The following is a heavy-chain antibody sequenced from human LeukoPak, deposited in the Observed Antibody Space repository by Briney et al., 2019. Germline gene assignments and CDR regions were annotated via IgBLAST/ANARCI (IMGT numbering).Heavy chain of an antibody. Sequence: GESLKISCKGSGYSFTSYWFGWVRQMPGKSLEGVGIIYPVDSDTRFSPSFQGQVTISAVQAISHAYIQWSSLKASDAAMDYGARTSIAAPDFDYWGQGTLVTVPS. D-gene: IGHD6-6*01. CDR2: IYPVDSDT. CDR1: GYSFTSYW. J-gene: IGHJ4*02. V-gene: IGHV5-51*01. CDR3: ARTSIAAPDFDY.